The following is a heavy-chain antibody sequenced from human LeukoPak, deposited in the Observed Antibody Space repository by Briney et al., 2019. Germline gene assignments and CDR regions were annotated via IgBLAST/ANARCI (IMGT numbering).Heavy chain of an antibody. Sequence: GASVKVSCKASGYTFTSYAMHWVRQAPGQRLEWMGWINAGNGNTKYSQKFQGRVTITRDTSASTAYMELSSLRSEDTAVYYCARSGYCSSTSCRNHYYFDYWGQRTLVTVSS. CDR2: INAGNGNT. J-gene: IGHJ4*02. V-gene: IGHV1-3*01. D-gene: IGHD2-2*01. CDR3: ARSGYCSSTSCRNHYYFDY. CDR1: GYTFTSYA.